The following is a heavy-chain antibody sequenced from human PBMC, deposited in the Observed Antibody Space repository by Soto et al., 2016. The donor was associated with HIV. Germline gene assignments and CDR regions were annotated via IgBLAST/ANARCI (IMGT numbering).Heavy chain of an antibody. D-gene: IGHD1-1*01. Sequence: QVQLVQSGAEVMQPGASVKVSCKASGYTFTGYYIYWVRQAPGQGLEWMGWINPNSGGTNYAQKFQGRVTMTRATSSSTAYMELSRLRSDDTAVYYCARASEWNDDLGFDYWGQGTLVTVSS. V-gene: IGHV1-2*02. CDR3: ARASEWNDDLGFDY. J-gene: IGHJ4*02. CDR2: INPNSGGT. CDR1: GYTFTGYY.